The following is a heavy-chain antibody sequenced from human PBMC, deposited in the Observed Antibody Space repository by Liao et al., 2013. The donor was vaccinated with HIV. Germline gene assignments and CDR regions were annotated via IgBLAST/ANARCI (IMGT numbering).Heavy chain of an antibody. CDR1: GGSISSKY. V-gene: IGHV4-59*12. J-gene: IGHJ4*02. D-gene: IGHD1-1*01. Sequence: QVQLQESGPGLVKPSETLSLICTVSGGSISSKYWSWIRQPPGKGLEWIGEINHSGSTNYNPSLKSRVTISVDTSKNQFSLKLSSVTAADTAVYYCARDEYRSYFDYWGQGTLVTVSS. CDR3: ARDEYRSYFDY. CDR2: INHSGST.